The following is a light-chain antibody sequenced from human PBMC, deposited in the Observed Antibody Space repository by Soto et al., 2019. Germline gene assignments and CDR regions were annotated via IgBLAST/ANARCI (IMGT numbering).Light chain of an antibody. J-gene: IGKJ1*01. CDR1: QSISRY. V-gene: IGKV1-9*01. CDR2: VAS. CDR3: QQFNSYWT. Sequence: DIQMTQSPSSLSASVGDRVTITCRASQSISRYLNWYQQKPGKAPNLLIYVASSLQSGVPSRFSGSGSGTEFTLTISSLQPDDFGTYYCQQFNSYWTFGQGTKVDIK.